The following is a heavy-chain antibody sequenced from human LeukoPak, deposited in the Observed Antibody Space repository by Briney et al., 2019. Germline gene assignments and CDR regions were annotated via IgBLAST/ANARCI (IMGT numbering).Heavy chain of an antibody. CDR3: ARGGYNTSYYFDC. J-gene: IGHJ4*01. CDR1: GFTVSYNY. Sequence: PGGSLGLSCAASGFTVSYNYMSWVRQAPGKGLEWVSIVYRGGSTYYADSVKGRFTISRDNSKNTLYLEMNSLRAEDTAIYYCARGGYNTSYYFDCWGQGTLVTVSS. V-gene: IGHV3-53*01. CDR2: VYRGGST. D-gene: IGHD1-14*01.